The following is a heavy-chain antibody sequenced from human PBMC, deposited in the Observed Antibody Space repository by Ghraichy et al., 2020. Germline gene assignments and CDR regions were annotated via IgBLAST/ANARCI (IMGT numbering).Heavy chain of an antibody. CDR1: GFTFKNYA. Sequence: LSLTCAASGFTFKNYAMTWVRQAPGEGLKWVSSISGGAENTYYADSVKGRFTISRDNSKDTLYLQMNSLRAEDTAVYYCTRCYPSGGHCFFDPWGQGNLVTVSS. V-gene: IGHV3-23*01. D-gene: IGHD2-21*02. CDR3: TRCYPSGGHCFFDP. CDR2: ISGGAENT. J-gene: IGHJ5*02.